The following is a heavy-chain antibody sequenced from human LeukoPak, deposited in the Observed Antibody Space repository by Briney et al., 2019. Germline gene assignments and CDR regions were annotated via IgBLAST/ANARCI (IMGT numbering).Heavy chain of an antibody. CDR2: IFYSGSA. V-gene: IGHV4-31*03. Sequence: SQTLSLTCTVSGGSISSGDYYWSWIRQHPGKGLEWIGYIFYSGSAYYNPSLRSRVTISVDTSKNQFSLKLTSVTAADTAVYYCARDRGRATLVNYYYYGMDVWGQGTTVVVSS. J-gene: IGHJ6*02. D-gene: IGHD2-15*01. CDR1: GGSISSGDYY. CDR3: ARDRGRATLVNYYYYGMDV.